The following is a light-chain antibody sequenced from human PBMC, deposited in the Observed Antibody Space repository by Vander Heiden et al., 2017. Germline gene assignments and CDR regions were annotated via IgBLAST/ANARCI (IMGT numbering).Light chain of an antibody. CDR2: SNN. CDR3: AAGDDSRNGLV. Sequence: QSVLTQPPSASGTPGQRVTLSCSGSSSNIGSNNVNWYQQLPGTAPKLLIYSNNQRPSGVPDRFSGAKSGTSASLAISGLQAEEEADYYCAAGDDSRNGLVFGGGTKRTVL. V-gene: IGLV1-44*01. J-gene: IGLJ2*01. CDR1: SSNIGSNN.